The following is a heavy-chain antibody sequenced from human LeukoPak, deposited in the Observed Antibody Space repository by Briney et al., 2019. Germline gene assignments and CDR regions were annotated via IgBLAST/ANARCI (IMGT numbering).Heavy chain of an antibody. V-gene: IGHV3-30*03. J-gene: IGHJ4*02. CDR1: GFTFSSYG. CDR2: ISYDGSNK. Sequence: GGSLRLSCAASGFTFSSYGMHWVRQAPGKGLEWVAVISYDGSNKYYADSVKGRFTISRDNSKNTLYLQMSSLRAEDTAVYYCAILGIAARFDYWGQGTLVTVSS. CDR3: AILGIAARFDY. D-gene: IGHD6-13*01.